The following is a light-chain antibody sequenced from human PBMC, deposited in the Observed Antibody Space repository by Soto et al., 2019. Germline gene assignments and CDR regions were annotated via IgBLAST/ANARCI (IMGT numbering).Light chain of an antibody. J-gene: IGKJ1*01. CDR1: QSVSSRY. Sequence: EIVLTQSPGTLSLSPVERATLSCMASQSVSSRYLAWYQQKPGQAPRPLIYAASTRATGIPDRFSGSGSGTDFTLTISRLDPEDFAVYYCLKYGSSPGWTFGPGTTVDIK. V-gene: IGKV3-20*01. CDR2: AAS. CDR3: LKYGSSPGWT.